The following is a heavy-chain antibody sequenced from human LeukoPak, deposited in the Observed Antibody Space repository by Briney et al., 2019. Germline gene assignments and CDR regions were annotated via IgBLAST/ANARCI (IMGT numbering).Heavy chain of an antibody. Sequence: GGSLRLSCAASGLTFSSHWMHWVRQAPGKGLVWVSRITNDGSSTTYADSVKGRFTISRDNAKNSLYLQMNSLRAEDTAVYYCASSWARARFDYWGQGTLVTVSS. CDR1: GLTFSSHW. D-gene: IGHD3-16*01. CDR2: ITNDGSST. V-gene: IGHV3-74*01. J-gene: IGHJ4*02. CDR3: ASSWARARFDY.